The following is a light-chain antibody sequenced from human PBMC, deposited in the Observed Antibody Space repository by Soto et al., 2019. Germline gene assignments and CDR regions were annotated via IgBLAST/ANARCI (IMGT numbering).Light chain of an antibody. J-gene: IGLJ2*01. CDR1: SSNIGSNY. CDR2: SDD. V-gene: IGLV1-47*02. CDR3: AAWDDSLSGVV. Sequence: QSVLTQPPSASGTPGQRVTISCSGSSSNIGSNYVYWYQQLSGTAPKLLISSDDQRPSGVPDRFSGSKSGTSAALAISGVRSEDEADYYCAAWDDSLSGVVFGGGTQLTVL.